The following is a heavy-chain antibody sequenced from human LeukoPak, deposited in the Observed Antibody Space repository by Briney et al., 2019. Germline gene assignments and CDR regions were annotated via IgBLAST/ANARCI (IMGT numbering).Heavy chain of an antibody. Sequence: PGGSLRLSCAASGFTFSSYAMHWVRQAPGKGLEWVAVISYDGSNKYYADSVKGRFTISRDNSKNTLYLQMNSLRAEDTAVYYCAKSPKPITYSSGWYYFDYWGQGTLVTVSS. CDR3: AKSPKPITYSSGWYYFDY. CDR1: GFTFSSYA. V-gene: IGHV3-30-3*02. J-gene: IGHJ4*02. D-gene: IGHD6-19*01. CDR2: ISYDGSNK.